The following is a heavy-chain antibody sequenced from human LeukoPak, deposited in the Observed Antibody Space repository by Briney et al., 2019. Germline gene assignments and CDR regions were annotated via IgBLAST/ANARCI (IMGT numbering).Heavy chain of an antibody. D-gene: IGHD3-10*01. J-gene: IGHJ4*02. CDR3: AKGSWTVDY. Sequence: GGSLRLSCAASGFTFSSYGMHWVRQAPGKGLEWVAVISYDGSNEYYADSVKGRFTISRDNSKNTLYLQMNSLRAEDTAVYYCAKGSWTVDYWGQGTLVTVSS. V-gene: IGHV3-30*18. CDR1: GFTFSSYG. CDR2: ISYDGSNE.